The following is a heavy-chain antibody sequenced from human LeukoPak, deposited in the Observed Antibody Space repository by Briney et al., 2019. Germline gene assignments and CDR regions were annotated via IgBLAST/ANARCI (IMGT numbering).Heavy chain of an antibody. Sequence: GGSLRLSCAASGFTVSSNYMSWVRQAPGKGLEWVSVIYSGGSTYCADSLKGRFTISRDNSKNTLYLQMNSLRAEDTAVYYCARVVRVMHFDYWGQGTLVTVSS. J-gene: IGHJ4*02. CDR3: ARVVRVMHFDY. D-gene: IGHD3/OR15-3a*01. CDR1: GFTVSSNY. CDR2: IYSGGST. V-gene: IGHV3-53*01.